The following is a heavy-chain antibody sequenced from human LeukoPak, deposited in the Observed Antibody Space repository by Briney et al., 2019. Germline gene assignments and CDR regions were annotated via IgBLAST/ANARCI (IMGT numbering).Heavy chain of an antibody. CDR3: VRGLATAQGAAAMPL. D-gene: IGHD2-2*01. J-gene: IGHJ4*02. CDR2: IYSSGSA. CDR1: GVSISSGSCY. Sequence: KASETLSLTCTVSGVSISSGSCYWTWIRQHPGKGLEWIGYIYSSGSAYYNPSLKSRVTISIDTSKNQFSLMLRSVSAADTAVYYCVRGLATAQGAAAMPLWGQGTLVTVSS. V-gene: IGHV4-31*03.